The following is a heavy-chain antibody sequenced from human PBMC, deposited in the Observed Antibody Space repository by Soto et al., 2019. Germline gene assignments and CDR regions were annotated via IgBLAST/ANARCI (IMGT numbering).Heavy chain of an antibody. CDR3: ARLPVDAFDI. D-gene: IGHD4-4*01. Sequence: SETLSLTCTVSGGSIRSYYWGWIRQPPGKGLEWIGYIYYSGSTNYNPSLKSRVTISVDTSKNQFSLKLTSVTAADTAVYYCARLPVDAFDIWGQGTMVTVSS. CDR1: GGSIRSYY. CDR2: IYYSGST. J-gene: IGHJ3*02. V-gene: IGHV4-59*08.